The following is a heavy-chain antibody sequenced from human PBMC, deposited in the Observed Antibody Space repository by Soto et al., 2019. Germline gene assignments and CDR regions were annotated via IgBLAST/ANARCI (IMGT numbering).Heavy chain of an antibody. V-gene: IGHV4-59*01. CDR2: IYYTGIT. Sequence: PSETLSLTCSVSGGSITDNYWTWIRQSPGKGLEWVGYIYYTGITNYNPSLKRRVTISLDRSKNQFSLKLDSVTAADTAVYYCARALDYDFWGGRNWFDPWGQGTLVNVSS. CDR3: ARALDYDFWGGRNWFDP. D-gene: IGHD3-3*01. CDR1: GGSITDNY. J-gene: IGHJ5*02.